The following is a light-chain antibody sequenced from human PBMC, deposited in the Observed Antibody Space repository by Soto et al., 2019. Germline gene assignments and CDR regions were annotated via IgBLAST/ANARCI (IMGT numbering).Light chain of an antibody. J-gene: IGKJ1*01. Sequence: DIQMTQSPSTLSASVGDRVTITCRASQSISSWLAWYQQKPGKAPKLLIYKTSSLESGVPSRFSCSGSGTEFTLSLSCLQPDEFATYYCQQYNSYSPTFGQGTKVEIK. CDR2: KTS. CDR3: QQYNSYSPT. CDR1: QSISSW. V-gene: IGKV1-5*03.